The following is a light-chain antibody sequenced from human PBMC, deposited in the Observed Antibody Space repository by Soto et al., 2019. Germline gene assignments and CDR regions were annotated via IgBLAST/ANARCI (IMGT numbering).Light chain of an antibody. CDR2: GNS. Sequence: QSVLAQPPSVSGAPGQRVTISCTGSSSNIGAGYGVHWYQQLPGTAPKLLIYGNSNRPSGVPDRFSGSKSGTSASLAITGLQAEDEAVYHCQSYDSSLSGWVFGGGTQLTVL. J-gene: IGLJ7*01. CDR1: SSNIGAGYG. V-gene: IGLV1-40*01. CDR3: QSYDSSLSGWV.